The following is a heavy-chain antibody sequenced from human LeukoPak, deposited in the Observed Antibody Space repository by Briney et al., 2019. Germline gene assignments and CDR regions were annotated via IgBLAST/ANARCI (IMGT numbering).Heavy chain of an antibody. CDR2: IRYDGSNK. V-gene: IGHV3-30*02. D-gene: IGHD2-2*01. Sequence: GGSLRLSCAASGFTFSTYGMHWVRQAPGKGLEWVAFIRYDGSNKYYADSVKGRFTISRDNSKNTLYLQMNCLRAEDTAVYYCAKDVFSKRYYFDYWGQGALVSVSS. CDR3: AKDVFSKRYYFDY. CDR1: GFTFSTYG. J-gene: IGHJ4*02.